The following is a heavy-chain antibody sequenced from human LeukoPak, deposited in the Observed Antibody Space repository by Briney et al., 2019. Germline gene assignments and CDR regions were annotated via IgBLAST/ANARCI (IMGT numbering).Heavy chain of an antibody. D-gene: IGHD6-19*01. CDR3: AKSSYSSGWYVGSWVDP. V-gene: IGHV3-23*01. J-gene: IGHJ5*02. CDR2: ISGGGGRT. Sequence: GRSLRLSCAASGFTFSIYAMSWVRQAPEELLEWVSAISGGGGRTSYADSVKGRFTSSRENSTNPLYLQMNSLRAEDTAVYYCAKSSYSSGWYVGSWVDPWGQGTLVTVSS. CDR1: GFTFSIYA.